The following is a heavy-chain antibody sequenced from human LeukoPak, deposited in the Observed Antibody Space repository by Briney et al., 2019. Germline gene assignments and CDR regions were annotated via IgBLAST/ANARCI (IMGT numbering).Heavy chain of an antibody. CDR3: ARDQRGTSSGWYNWFDP. V-gene: IGHV1-18*01. D-gene: IGHD6-19*01. Sequence: GASVKVSCKASGYTFTSYGISWVRQAPGQGLEWMGWISAYNGNTNYAQKLQGRVTMTTDTSTSTAYMELRSLRSDDTAVYYCARDQRGTSSGWYNWFDPWSQGTLVTVSS. J-gene: IGHJ5*02. CDR2: ISAYNGNT. CDR1: GYTFTSYG.